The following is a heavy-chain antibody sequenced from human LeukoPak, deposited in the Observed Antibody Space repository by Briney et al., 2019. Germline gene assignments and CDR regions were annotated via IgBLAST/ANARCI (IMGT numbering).Heavy chain of an antibody. CDR3: ARGIELWLTCFDH. CDR2: ISSCSTYT. V-gene: IGHV3-11*03. J-gene: IGHJ4*02. Sequence: GGSLRLSCAASGFTFTDHYTSWIRQAPGKGLEWVSYISSCSTYTNYAASVRGRVTISVDNAKNSLYLQMNCLRAEDTAVYYCARGIELWLTCFDHWGQGTLVTASS. CDR1: GFTFTDHY. D-gene: IGHD5-18*01.